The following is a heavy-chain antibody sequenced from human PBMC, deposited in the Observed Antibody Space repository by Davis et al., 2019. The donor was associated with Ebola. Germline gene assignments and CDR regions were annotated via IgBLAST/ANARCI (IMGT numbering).Heavy chain of an antibody. D-gene: IGHD3-22*01. Sequence: SVKVSCKASGGTFSSYAISWVRQAPGQGLEWMGGIIPIFGTANYAQKFQGRVTITADESTSTAYMELSSLRSEDTAVYYCARGPYDSSGYDTVMVAFDIWGQGTMVTVSS. CDR1: GGTFSSYA. CDR2: IIPIFGTA. CDR3: ARGPYDSSGYDTVMVAFDI. V-gene: IGHV1-69*13. J-gene: IGHJ3*02.